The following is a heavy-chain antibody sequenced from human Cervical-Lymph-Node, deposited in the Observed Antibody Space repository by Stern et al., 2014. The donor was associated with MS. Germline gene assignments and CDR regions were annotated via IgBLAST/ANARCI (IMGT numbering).Heavy chain of an antibody. Sequence: QVQLVESGGGLVKPGGSLRLSCAASGVSFSPYYMTWIRQAPGKGPEWVAHISSSGSTMQYGDSVKGRFTISRDNAKNLMYLLMDSLRADDPAVYYCARGGRGTSYFWQYWGQGTLVTVSS. V-gene: IGHV3-11*01. CDR2: ISSSGSTM. CDR3: ARGGRGTSYFWQY. CDR1: GVSFSPYY. J-gene: IGHJ4*02. D-gene: IGHD1-26*01.